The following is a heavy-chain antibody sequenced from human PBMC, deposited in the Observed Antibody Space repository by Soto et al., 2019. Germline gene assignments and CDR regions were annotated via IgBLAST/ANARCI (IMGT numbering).Heavy chain of an antibody. V-gene: IGHV1-3*01. CDR3: ARPHTEQWLTLPGDNLVV. CDR2: INGGNGYT. D-gene: IGHD6-19*01. CDR1: GYIFSRYP. J-gene: IGHJ2*01. Sequence: ASVKVSCKAVGYIFSRYPLQWLCQAPGQRLEWIGWINGGNGYTKYSQKFQGRGTFTRXXXXXXAXMXLXXXTVEDTAVYYCARPHTEQWLTLPGDNLVVWGR.